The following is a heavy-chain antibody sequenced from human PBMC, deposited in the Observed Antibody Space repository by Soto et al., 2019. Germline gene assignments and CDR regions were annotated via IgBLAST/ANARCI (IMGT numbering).Heavy chain of an antibody. D-gene: IGHD2-21*02. V-gene: IGHV1-3*01. CDR3: ARSVVVTAIPVYYSYGMDV. J-gene: IGHJ6*02. Sequence: ASVKVSCKASGYTFTSYAMHWVRQAPGQRLEWMGWINAGNGNTKYSQKFQGRVTITRDTSASTAYMELSSLRSEDTAVYYCARSVVVTAIPVYYSYGMDVCGQATTVTVSS. CDR1: GYTFTSYA. CDR2: INAGNGNT.